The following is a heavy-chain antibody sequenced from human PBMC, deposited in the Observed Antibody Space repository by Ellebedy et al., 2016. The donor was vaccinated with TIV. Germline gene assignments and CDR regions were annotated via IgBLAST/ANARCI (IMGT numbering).Heavy chain of an antibody. V-gene: IGHV6-1*01. Sequence: SQTLSLTCAISGDSVSNTGAAWNWIRWSPSRGLEWLGRTYYRSSWYNDYAVSVKSRITINPDTSKNQFSLQLNSVTPEDTAVYYFARDPFWCQSCLDVWGQGTTVTVSS. J-gene: IGHJ6*02. D-gene: IGHD2-8*01. CDR1: GDSVSNTGAA. CDR2: TYYRSSWYN. CDR3: ARDPFWCQSCLDV.